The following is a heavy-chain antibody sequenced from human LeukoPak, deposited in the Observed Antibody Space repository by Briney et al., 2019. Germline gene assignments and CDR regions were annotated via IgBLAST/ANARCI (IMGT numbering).Heavy chain of an antibody. CDR2: MNPNSGNT. Sequence: ASVKVSCKASGYTFTSYDINWVRQATGQGLEWMGWMNPNSGNTGYAQKFQGRVTMTRNTSISTAYMELSSLRSEDTAVYYCARVAVIRGYSYGYWGQGTLVTVSS. D-gene: IGHD5-18*01. V-gene: IGHV1-8*01. CDR1: GYTFTSYD. J-gene: IGHJ4*02. CDR3: ARVAVIRGYSYGY.